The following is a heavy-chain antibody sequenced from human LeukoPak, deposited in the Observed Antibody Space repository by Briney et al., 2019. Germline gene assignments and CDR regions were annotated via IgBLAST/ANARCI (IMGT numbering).Heavy chain of an antibody. J-gene: IGHJ4*02. V-gene: IGHV3-7*01. CDR2: IKQDGSEK. CDR3: ARDAIAGRFFDY. CDR1: GFTLSSYW. D-gene: IGHD6-13*01. Sequence: GGSLRLSCAASGFTLSSYWMSWVRQAPGKGLEWVANIKQDGSEKYYVDSVKGRFTISRDNARNSLYLQMNSLRAEDTAVYYCARDAIAGRFFDYWGQGTLVTVSS.